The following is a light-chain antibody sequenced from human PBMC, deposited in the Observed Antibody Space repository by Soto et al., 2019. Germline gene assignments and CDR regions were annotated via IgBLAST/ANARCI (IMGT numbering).Light chain of an antibody. Sequence: ELVITRIPNTLSGSPGDTATLTYRASRSVDSSLAWYQQKPGQAPRLLIYGASTRATGIPARFSGSGSGTEFTLTISSLQPEDFAVYYCHQYINRRTEAFGQGTKV. CDR3: HQYINRRTEA. V-gene: IGKV3-15*01. J-gene: IGKJ1*01. CDR1: RSVDSS. CDR2: GAS.